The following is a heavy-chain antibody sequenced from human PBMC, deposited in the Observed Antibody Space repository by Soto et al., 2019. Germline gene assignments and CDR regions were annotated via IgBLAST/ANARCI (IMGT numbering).Heavy chain of an antibody. J-gene: IGHJ4*02. D-gene: IGHD4-4*01. Sequence: GGSLRLSCAASGFPFSSYVMAWVRQAPGKGLEWVSGISGGGSNTFYADSVKGRFTISRDNSKNTLLLQMNSLGAEDTAVYYCAKDSNKYSSSLRGRYFDYWGQGIVVTVSS. CDR3: AKDSNKYSSSLRGRYFDY. V-gene: IGHV3-23*01. CDR1: GFPFSSYV. CDR2: ISGGGSNT.